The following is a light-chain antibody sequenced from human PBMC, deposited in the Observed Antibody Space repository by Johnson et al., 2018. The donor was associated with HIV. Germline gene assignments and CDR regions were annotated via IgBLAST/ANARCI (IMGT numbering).Light chain of an antibody. CDR2: DNN. CDR1: SSNIGNNY. V-gene: IGLV1-51*01. Sequence: QSVLTQPPSVSAAPGQKVTISCSGSSSNIGNNYVSWYQQLPGTAHKLLIYDNNKRPSGIPDRFSGSKSGTSATLGITGLQTGAEADYYCGTWDSSLRVGFFGTGTKVTVL. J-gene: IGLJ1*01. CDR3: GTWDSSLRVGF.